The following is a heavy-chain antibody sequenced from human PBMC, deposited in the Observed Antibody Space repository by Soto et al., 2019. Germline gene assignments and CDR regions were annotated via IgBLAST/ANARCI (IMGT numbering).Heavy chain of an antibody. Sequence: EVQLLESGGGLVQPGGSLRLSCAASGFTFSSYAMNWVRQAPGKGLEWVSVISGSGDSTYYADSVKGRFTISRDNSKNTLYLQMNSQRAEDTAVYYCARRSSGWYFDYWGQGTLVTVSS. CDR3: ARRSSGWYFDY. V-gene: IGHV3-23*01. CDR1: GFTFSSYA. J-gene: IGHJ4*02. CDR2: ISGSGDST. D-gene: IGHD6-19*01.